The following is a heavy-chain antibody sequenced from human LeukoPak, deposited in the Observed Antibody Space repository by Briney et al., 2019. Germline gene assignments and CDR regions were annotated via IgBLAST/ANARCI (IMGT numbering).Heavy chain of an antibody. CDR2: ISGSGGST. D-gene: IGHD6-13*01. V-gene: IGHV3-23*01. J-gene: IGHJ3*02. CDR3: ARDRQQLVRRGAFEI. CDR1: GFTFSSYA. Sequence: GGSLRLSCAASGFTFSSYAMSWVRQAPGKGLEWVSGISGSGGSTYYADSVKGRFTISRDNSKNTLYPQMDSLRAEDTALYYCARDRQQLVRRGAFEIWGQGTMVIVSS.